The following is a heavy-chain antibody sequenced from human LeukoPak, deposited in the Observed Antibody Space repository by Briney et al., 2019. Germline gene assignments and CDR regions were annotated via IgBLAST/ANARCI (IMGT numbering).Heavy chain of an antibody. CDR3: ARGPYYYYMDV. J-gene: IGHJ6*03. V-gene: IGHV4-34*01. CDR2: INHSGST. Sequence: PSETLSLTCAVYGRSFSGYYWSWIRQPPGKGLEWIGEINHSGSTNYNPSLKSRVTISVDTSKNQFSLKLSSVTAADTAVYYCARGPYYYYMDVWGKGTTVTVSS. CDR1: GRSFSGYY.